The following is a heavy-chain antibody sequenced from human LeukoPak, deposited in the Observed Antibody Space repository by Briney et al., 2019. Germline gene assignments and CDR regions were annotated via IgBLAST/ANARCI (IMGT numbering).Heavy chain of an antibody. CDR2: ISPSGGIT. CDR3: AKGDYYDSSGYYYHHYYMDV. D-gene: IGHD3-22*01. Sequence: GGSLRLSCAASGFTLSSHGMNWVRQAPGKGLEWVSGISPSGGITYYTDSVKGRFTISRDNSKNTLYLQMNSLRAEDTAVYYCAKGDYYDSSGYYYHHYYMDVWGKGTTVTVSS. J-gene: IGHJ6*03. CDR1: GFTLSSHG. V-gene: IGHV3-23*01.